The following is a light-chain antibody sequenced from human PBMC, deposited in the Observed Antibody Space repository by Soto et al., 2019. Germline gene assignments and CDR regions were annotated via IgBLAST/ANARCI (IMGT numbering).Light chain of an antibody. V-gene: IGKV1-39*01. CDR2: DAS. J-gene: IGKJ3*01. CDR3: QQSYNTPFT. Sequence: DIQMTQSPSSLSASEGDRVTITCRASQSINSFLNWYQQKSGQDPKLLIYDASTLQSRVPSRFSCSGSETEFTLTIPSLHPDDFATYFCQQSYNTPFTFGPGTKVDVK. CDR1: QSINSF.